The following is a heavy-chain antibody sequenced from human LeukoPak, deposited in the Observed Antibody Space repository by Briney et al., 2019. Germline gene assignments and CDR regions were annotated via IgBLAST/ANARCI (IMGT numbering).Heavy chain of an antibody. Sequence: GASVKVSCKASGYTFTSYDINWVRQATGQGLEWMGWMNPNSGNTGYAQKFQGRVTMTRNTSISTAYMELSSLRSEETAVYYCARDETVRDDYYGMDVWGQGTTVTVSS. CDR2: MNPNSGNT. D-gene: IGHD4-11*01. CDR1: GYTFTSYD. CDR3: ARDETVRDDYYGMDV. V-gene: IGHV1-8*01. J-gene: IGHJ6*02.